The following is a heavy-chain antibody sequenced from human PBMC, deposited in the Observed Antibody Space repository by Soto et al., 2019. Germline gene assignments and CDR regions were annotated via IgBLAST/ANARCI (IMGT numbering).Heavy chain of an antibody. Sequence: EVQLLESGGGLVQPGGSLRLSCAASRFTFSTYAMSWVRQAPGKGLEWVSDISGSGGNTYYADSVKGRFTISRDNSKTTLYLQMSSLRAEDPAVYYCAKSAMVRGGGWFDPWGQGTVVTVSS. CDR1: RFTFSTYA. CDR3: AKSAMVRGGGWFDP. CDR2: ISGSGGNT. D-gene: IGHD3-10*01. J-gene: IGHJ5*02. V-gene: IGHV3-23*01.